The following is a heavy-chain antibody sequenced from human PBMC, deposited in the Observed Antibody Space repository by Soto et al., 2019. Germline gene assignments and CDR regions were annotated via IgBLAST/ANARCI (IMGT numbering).Heavy chain of an antibody. V-gene: IGHV3-23*01. CDR1: GFTFSSYA. Sequence: QPGGSLRLSCAASGFTFSSYAMSWVRQAPGKGLEWVSAISGSGGSTYYADSVKGRFTISRDNSKNTLYLQMNSLRAEDTAVYYCANVGYDFWSGHPTFMDVWGKGTTVTVSS. CDR3: ANVGYDFWSGHPTFMDV. J-gene: IGHJ6*03. CDR2: ISGSGGST. D-gene: IGHD3-3*01.